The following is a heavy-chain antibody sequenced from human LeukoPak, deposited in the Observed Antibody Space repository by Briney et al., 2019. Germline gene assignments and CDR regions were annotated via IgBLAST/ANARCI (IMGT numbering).Heavy chain of an antibody. CDR2: FDPEDGET. D-gene: IGHD1-26*01. J-gene: IGHJ3*02. CDR3: ARVRSGSYLDAFDI. CDR1: GYTLSELS. Sequence: ASVKVSCKAPGYTLSELSIHWVRQPSGKGLEWMGAFDPEDGETIYAQKFQGRATMTADTSTDTAYMELSSLTSDDTAVYYCARVRSGSYLDAFDIWGQGTMVTVSS. V-gene: IGHV1-24*01.